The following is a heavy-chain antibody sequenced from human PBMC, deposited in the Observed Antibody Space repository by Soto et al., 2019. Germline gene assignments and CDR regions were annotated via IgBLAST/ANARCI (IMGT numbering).Heavy chain of an antibody. CDR3: ARHLRIPGTTSPGGMDV. J-gene: IGHJ6*02. D-gene: IGHD1-7*01. CDR2: IYSGDSDT. CDR1: GYSFTSYW. Sequence: GESLKISCKGSGYSFTSYWVGWVRQKPGKXLEWMGIIYSGDSDTRYSPSFQGQVTISADKSISTAYLQWSTLKASDTAIYYCARHLRIPGTTSPGGMDVWGQGTPVTVSS. V-gene: IGHV5-51*01.